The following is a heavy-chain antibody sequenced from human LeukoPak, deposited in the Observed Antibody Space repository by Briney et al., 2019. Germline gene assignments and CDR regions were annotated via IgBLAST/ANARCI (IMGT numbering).Heavy chain of an antibody. CDR3: ARELYSSSWPLFDY. V-gene: IGHV4-39*07. Sequence: SETLSLTCAVSGASISGSGYYWGWIRQPPGKGLEWIGNIYYSGSTNYNPSLKSRVTMSVDTSKNQFSLKLSSVTAADTAVYYCARELYSSSWPLFDYWGQGTLVTVSS. D-gene: IGHD6-13*01. J-gene: IGHJ4*02. CDR1: GASISGSGYY. CDR2: IYYSGST.